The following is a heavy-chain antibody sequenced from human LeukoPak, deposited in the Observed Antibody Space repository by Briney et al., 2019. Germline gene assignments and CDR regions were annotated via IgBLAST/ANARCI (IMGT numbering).Heavy chain of an antibody. J-gene: IGHJ4*02. D-gene: IGHD6-19*01. CDR3: AKDGWGVLFERPEY. CDR2: ISGSVGST. Sequence: GGSLRLSCAASGFTLSSDATSWVRQAPRKWLEWVSAISGSVGSTYYADSVKGRFTISSDNYKHTLYLQMNSLRAEDTAVYYCAKDGWGVLFERPEYWGQGTLVTVSS. CDR1: GFTLSSDA. V-gene: IGHV3-23*01.